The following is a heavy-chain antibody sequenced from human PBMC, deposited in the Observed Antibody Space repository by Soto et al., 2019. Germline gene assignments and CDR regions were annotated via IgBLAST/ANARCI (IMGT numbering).Heavy chain of an antibody. CDR3: ERQMANYFDY. Sequence: SVKVSCKASGGTFSSYAISWVRQAPGQGLEWMGGIIPIFGTANYAQKFQGRVTITADDSTSTAYMELSSLRSEDTAVYYCERQMANYFDYWGQGTLVTVSS. D-gene: IGHD5-12*01. CDR2: IIPIFGTA. CDR1: GGTFSSYA. V-gene: IGHV1-69*13. J-gene: IGHJ4*02.